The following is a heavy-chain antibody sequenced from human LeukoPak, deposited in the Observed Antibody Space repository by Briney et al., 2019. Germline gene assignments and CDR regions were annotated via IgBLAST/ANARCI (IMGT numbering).Heavy chain of an antibody. D-gene: IGHD3-10*02. CDR2: IDPSDSYT. CDR3: ARQNVPPHFDY. CDR1: RYRFNSSE. Sequence: GETLKISSKGSRYRFNSSEISCMRKMPGKGLEWMGRIDPSDSYTNYSPSFQGHVTISADKSISTAYLQWSSLKASDTAMYYCARQNVPPHFDYWGQGTLVTVSS. J-gene: IGHJ4*02. V-gene: IGHV5-10-1*01.